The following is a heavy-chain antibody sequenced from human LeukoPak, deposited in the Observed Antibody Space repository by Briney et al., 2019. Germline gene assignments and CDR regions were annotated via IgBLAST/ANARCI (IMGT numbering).Heavy chain of an antibody. V-gene: IGHV1-18*01. CDR1: GYTFTSYG. Sequence: ASVKVSCKASGYTFTSYGISWVRQAPGQGLEWMGWISAYNGNTNYAQKLQGRVTMTTDTSTSTAYMELRSLRSDDTAVYYCARDAEPALRYFDWLSNWGQGTLVTVSS. J-gene: IGHJ4*02. CDR3: ARDAEPALRYFDWLSN. D-gene: IGHD3-9*01. CDR2: ISAYNGNT.